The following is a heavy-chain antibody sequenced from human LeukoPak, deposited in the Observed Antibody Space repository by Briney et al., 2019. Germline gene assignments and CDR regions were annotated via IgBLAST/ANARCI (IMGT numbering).Heavy chain of an antibody. V-gene: IGHV3-23*01. Sequence: GGSLRLSCAASGFTFSTYAMTWVRQAPGKGLEWVSAMSGSGDRTYYADSVKGHFTISRDNAKKSLYLQMNSLRDEDTAVYYCARVTLTYYFDSSGSFPDYRGQGTLVTVSS. D-gene: IGHD3-22*01. CDR3: ARVTLTYYFDSSGSFPDY. CDR1: GFTFSTYA. CDR2: MSGSGDRT. J-gene: IGHJ4*02.